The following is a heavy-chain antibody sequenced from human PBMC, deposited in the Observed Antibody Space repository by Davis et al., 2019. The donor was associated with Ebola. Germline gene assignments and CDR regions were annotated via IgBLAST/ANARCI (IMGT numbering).Heavy chain of an antibody. CDR2: ISAYNGNT. Sequence: AASVKVSCKASGYVFSSSGVSWARQAPGRGLEWMGWISAYNGNTHYAQRFQGRVTMTTDTSASTAYMELRSLRPDDTAVYYCARAQFPTTSDHWGQGTLVTVSS. D-gene: IGHD1-1*01. V-gene: IGHV1-18*01. CDR3: ARAQFPTTSDH. CDR1: GYVFSSSG. J-gene: IGHJ4*02.